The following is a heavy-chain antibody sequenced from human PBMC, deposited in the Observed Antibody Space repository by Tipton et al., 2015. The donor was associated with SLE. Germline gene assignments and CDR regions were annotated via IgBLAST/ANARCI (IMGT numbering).Heavy chain of an antibody. CDR3: ARGNQHSGYDGFDY. CDR2: IYYTGST. Sequence: TLSLTCTVSGDSIISHYWSWIRQPPGKGLEWLGYIYYTGSTNYNPPLKSRVTMSVDTSKNQVSLKLSSVTAADTAIYYCARGNQHSGYDGFDYWGQGTLVTVSS. V-gene: IGHV4-59*11. D-gene: IGHD5-12*01. J-gene: IGHJ4*02. CDR1: GDSIISHY.